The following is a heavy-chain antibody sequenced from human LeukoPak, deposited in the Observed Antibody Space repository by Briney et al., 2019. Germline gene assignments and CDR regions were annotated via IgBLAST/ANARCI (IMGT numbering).Heavy chain of an antibody. Sequence: SETLSLTCAVYGGSFSGYYWSWIRQPPGKGLEWIGEINHSGSTNYNPSLKSRVTISVDTSKNQFSLKLSSVTAADTAVYYCARGIAAAGNRVWSYYYYYMDVWGKGTTVTVSS. D-gene: IGHD6-13*01. J-gene: IGHJ6*03. V-gene: IGHV4-34*01. CDR1: GGSFSGYY. CDR2: INHSGST. CDR3: ARGIAAAGNRVWSYYYYYMDV.